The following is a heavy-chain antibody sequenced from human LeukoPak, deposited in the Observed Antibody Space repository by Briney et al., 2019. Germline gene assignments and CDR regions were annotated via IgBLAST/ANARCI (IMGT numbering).Heavy chain of an antibody. CDR2: ISSSSSTI. D-gene: IGHD3-10*02. J-gene: IGHJ6*04. V-gene: IGHV3-48*04. CDR1: GFAFSTYA. Sequence: GGSLRLSCAASGFAFSTYAMNWVRQAPGKGLEWVSYISSSSSTIYYADSVKGRFTISRDNAKNSLYLQMNSLRAEDTAVYYCAELGITMIGGVWGKGTTVTISS. CDR3: AELGITMIGGV.